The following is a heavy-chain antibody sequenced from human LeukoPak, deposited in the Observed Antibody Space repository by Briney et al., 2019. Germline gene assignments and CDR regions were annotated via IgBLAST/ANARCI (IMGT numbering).Heavy chain of an antibody. CDR1: GFTFNTYW. J-gene: IGHJ4*02. V-gene: IGHV3-7*01. CDR2: IKQDESEK. CDR3: ARSFLSIAAAATDY. Sequence: GGSLRLSCAASGFTFNTYWMSWVRQAPGKGLEWVGNIKQDESEKYYADSVKGRFTISRDNAKNSLYLQMNSLRAEDTAVYYCARSFLSIAAAATDYWGQGTLVTVSS. D-gene: IGHD6-13*01.